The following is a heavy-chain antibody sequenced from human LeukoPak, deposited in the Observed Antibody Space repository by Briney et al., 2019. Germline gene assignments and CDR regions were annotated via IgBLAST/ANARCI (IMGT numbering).Heavy chain of an antibody. CDR2: INHSGST. CDR3: ARGRYDSSGYLDY. D-gene: IGHD3-22*01. Sequence: SETLSLTCAVYGGSFSGYYWSWIRQPPGKGLEWIGEINHSGSTNYNPSLKSRVTISVDTSKNQFSLKLSSVTVADTAVYYCARGRYDSSGYLDYWGQGTLVTVSS. CDR1: GGSFSGYY. V-gene: IGHV4-34*01. J-gene: IGHJ4*02.